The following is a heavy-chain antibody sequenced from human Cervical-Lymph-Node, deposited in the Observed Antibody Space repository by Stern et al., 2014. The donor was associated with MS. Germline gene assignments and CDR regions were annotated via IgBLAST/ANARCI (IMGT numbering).Heavy chain of an antibody. J-gene: IGHJ4*02. CDR3: ARDVSPFFF. Sequence: QLLESGPGLVKPSQPLSPPCPGSGGRISRSDYYSIWLRPHAGKGVEGDGSVYGRGRTYYHPSLKRRVTITTATSKNQFSLMLNSVTAADTAVYYCARDVSPFFFWGQGTLVTVSS. D-gene: IGHD2/OR15-2a*01. CDR2: VYGRGRT. CDR1: GGRISRSDYY. V-gene: IGHV4-61*02.